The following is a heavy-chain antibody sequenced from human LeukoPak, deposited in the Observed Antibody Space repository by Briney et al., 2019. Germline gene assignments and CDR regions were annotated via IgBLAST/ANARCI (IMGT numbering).Heavy chain of an antibody. J-gene: IGHJ4*02. CDR1: GFSFSTYS. CDR2: VSGTSEYI. Sequence: GGSLRLSCAASGFSFSTYSMIWVRQAPGKGLEWVSSVSGTSEYIYYADSVRGRFTISRDNAKNTLYLQMNSLRVEDTAVYYCARDFNDFWSAYYAWGQGTLVTVSP. CDR3: ARDFNDFWSAYYA. D-gene: IGHD3-3*01. V-gene: IGHV3-21*06.